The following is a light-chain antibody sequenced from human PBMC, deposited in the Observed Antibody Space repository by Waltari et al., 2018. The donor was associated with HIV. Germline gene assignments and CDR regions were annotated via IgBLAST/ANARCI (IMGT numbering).Light chain of an antibody. CDR2: WAS. CDR1: QSLLNSSNNKNY. V-gene: IGKV4-1*01. Sequence: DIVMTQSPGSLAVSLGERTTINCKSSQSLLNSSNNKNYLAWYQQKPGQPPKLLIYWASTLESGVPDRFSGSGSGTEFTLTISSLQAEDVAVYYCQQYYSTPFTFGTGTKVDSK. CDR3: QQYYSTPFT. J-gene: IGKJ3*01.